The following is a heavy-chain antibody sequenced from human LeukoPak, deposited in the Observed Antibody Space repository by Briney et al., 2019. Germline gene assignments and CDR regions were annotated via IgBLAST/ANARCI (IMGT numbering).Heavy chain of an antibody. J-gene: IGHJ5*02. D-gene: IGHD6-19*01. CDR1: GGTFSSYA. V-gene: IGHV1-69*01. CDR2: LIPIFGTA. Sequence: SVKVYCKASGGTFSSYAISSVRQAPGPGLELMRGLIPIFGTANYAQKFQGRVTITADESTSTAYMELSRLRSEDTAVYYCARDVGIAVAGRNWFDPWGQGTLVTVSS. CDR3: ARDVGIAVAGRNWFDP.